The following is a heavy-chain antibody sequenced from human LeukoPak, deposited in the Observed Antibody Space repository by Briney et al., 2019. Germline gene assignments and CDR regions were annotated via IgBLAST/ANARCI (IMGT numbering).Heavy chain of an antibody. D-gene: IGHD2-2*01. CDR2: IWYDGSNQ. Sequence: LTGTSLRLSCLASGFTFSSSGMHWVRQAPGKGLEWVALIWYDGSNQCYADSVKGRFTISRDNSKNTLYLQMNNLRAEDTALYYCASLVGSDGFDIWGQGTKVTVSS. CDR3: ASLVGSDGFDI. J-gene: IGHJ3*02. V-gene: IGHV3-33*01. CDR1: GFTFSSSG.